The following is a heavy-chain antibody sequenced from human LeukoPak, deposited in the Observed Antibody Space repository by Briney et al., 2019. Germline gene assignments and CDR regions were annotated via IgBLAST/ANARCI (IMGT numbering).Heavy chain of an antibody. Sequence: SETLSLTCTVSGGSISSISYDWGWIRPPPGKGLEWIGSIYYSGSTYYNPSLKSRVTISVDTSKNQFSLKLSSVTAADTAVYYCARDPVGLDAFDIWGQGTMVTVSS. V-gene: IGHV4-39*07. J-gene: IGHJ3*02. D-gene: IGHD1-26*01. CDR2: IYYSGST. CDR1: GGSISSISYD. CDR3: ARDPVGLDAFDI.